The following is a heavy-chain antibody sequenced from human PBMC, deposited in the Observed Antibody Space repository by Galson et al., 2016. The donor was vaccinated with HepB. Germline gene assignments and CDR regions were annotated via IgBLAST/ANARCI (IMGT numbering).Heavy chain of an antibody. Sequence: SLRLSCAASGFTFSDYYMSWIRQAPGKGLEWVSYISPTSNDINFADSVVGRFSISRDNAKNSLYLQMNTLVAEDTAVYYCASPSGGFTVHTFDLWGQGTMVTSSS. D-gene: IGHD2-15*01. V-gene: IGHV3-11*06. CDR2: ISPTSNDI. CDR3: ASPSGGFTVHTFDL. J-gene: IGHJ3*01. CDR1: GFTFSDYY.